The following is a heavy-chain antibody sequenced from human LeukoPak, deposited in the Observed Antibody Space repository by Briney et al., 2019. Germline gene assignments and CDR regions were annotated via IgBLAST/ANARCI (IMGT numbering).Heavy chain of an antibody. CDR1: GFTFGDYA. CDR3: TRVEDGDYAVADY. J-gene: IGHJ4*02. V-gene: IGHV3-49*05. D-gene: IGHD4-17*01. CDR2: IRSKAYGGTT. Sequence: KTGGSLRLSCTASGFTFGDYAMSWFRQAPGKGLEWVGFIRSKAYGGTTEYAASVKGRFTISRDDSKSIAYLQMNSLKTEDTAVYYCTRVEDGDYAVADYWGQGTLVTVSS.